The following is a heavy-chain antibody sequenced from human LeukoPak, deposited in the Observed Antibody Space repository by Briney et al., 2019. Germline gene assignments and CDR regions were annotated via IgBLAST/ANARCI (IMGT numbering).Heavy chain of an antibody. D-gene: IGHD3-22*01. CDR3: AKDFSAVIVVVHLDH. J-gene: IGHJ4*02. CDR2: ISDSGAGT. CDR1: GFTFSSYG. Sequence: PGGSLRLSCAASGFTFSSYGMSWVRQAPGKGLEWVSSISDSGAGTYYADSVRGRFTISRDNSKNTLYLQMNSLRAEDTAIYYCAKDFSAVIVVVHLDHWGQGTLVTVSS. V-gene: IGHV3-23*01.